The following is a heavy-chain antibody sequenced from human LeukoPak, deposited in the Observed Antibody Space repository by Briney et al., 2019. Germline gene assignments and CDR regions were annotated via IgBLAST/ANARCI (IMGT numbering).Heavy chain of an antibody. Sequence: PGGSLRHSCAASGFGFSTFGMHWARRAPGKGLEWVAVIWNDGSKKFYAESVKGRFTISRDNSQNTLYLQMNRLRAEDTAVYYCGRDSLGGDYWGQGTLVTVSS. CDR2: IWNDGSKK. V-gene: IGHV3-33*08. CDR3: GRDSLGGDY. CDR1: GFGFSTFG. J-gene: IGHJ4*02. D-gene: IGHD3-16*01.